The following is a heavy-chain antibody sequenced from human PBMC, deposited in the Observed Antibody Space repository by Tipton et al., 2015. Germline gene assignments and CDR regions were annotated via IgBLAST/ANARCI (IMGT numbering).Heavy chain of an antibody. D-gene: IGHD2-15*01. CDR3: ARHGEKYGSGGDCYPRSPDY. J-gene: IGHJ4*02. CDR1: GVSISGTSYY. Sequence: TLSLTCTVSGVSISGTSYYWGWIRQPPGKGLEWIGSIYYSGDMYYNPSLKSRVAISVNPPKSELSLKLSSVTAADTAVYYCARHGEKYGSGGDCYPRSPDYWGQGTLVTVSS. CDR2: IYYSGDM. V-gene: IGHV4-39*01.